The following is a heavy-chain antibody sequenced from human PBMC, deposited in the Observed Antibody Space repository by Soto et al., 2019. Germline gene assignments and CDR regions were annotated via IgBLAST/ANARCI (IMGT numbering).Heavy chain of an antibody. CDR1: GFAFGSYW. Sequence: VSLRLSCGASGFAFGSYWMGWVRQAPVKGLEWVAYINQGGSETYYVDSVRGRFTVSRDNARNSLDLQMNSLRADDTAVYYCARGSVYSSVWLNWFDPWGRGTLVTVSS. CDR2: INQGGSET. J-gene: IGHJ5*02. CDR3: ARGSVYSSVWLNWFDP. D-gene: IGHD6-19*01. V-gene: IGHV3-7*03.